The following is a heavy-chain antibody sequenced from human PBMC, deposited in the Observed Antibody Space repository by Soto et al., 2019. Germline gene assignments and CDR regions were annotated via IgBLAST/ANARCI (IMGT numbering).Heavy chain of an antibody. V-gene: IGHV4-31*03. J-gene: IGHJ5*02. D-gene: IGHD3-10*01. CDR2: IYYTGST. CDR1: GGSISSGGYY. Sequence: SETLSLTCTVSGGSISSGGYYWSWIRQHPGKGLEWIGHIYYTGSTYYKPSLKSRVTISADTSKNQFSLKLSSVSAADTAVYYCANAHYSGSGGMGFDPWGQGILVTVSS. CDR3: ANAHYSGSGGMGFDP.